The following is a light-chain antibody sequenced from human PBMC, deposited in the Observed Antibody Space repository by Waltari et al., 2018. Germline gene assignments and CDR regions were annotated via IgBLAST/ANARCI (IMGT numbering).Light chain of an antibody. CDR1: SSDVGGYNY. V-gene: IGLV2-14*01. Sequence: QSALTQPASVSGSPGQSITISCPGTSSDVGGYNYVSWYQQHPGKAPKLMIFDVSKRPSGVSKRCSGSKSGSTASLTISGLQAEDEADFYCNSYTSSSTWVFGGGTKLTVL. CDR2: DVS. CDR3: NSYTSSSTWV. J-gene: IGLJ3*02.